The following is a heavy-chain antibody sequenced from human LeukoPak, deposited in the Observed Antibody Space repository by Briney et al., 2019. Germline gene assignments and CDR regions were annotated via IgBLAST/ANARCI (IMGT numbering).Heavy chain of an antibody. D-gene: IGHD3-22*01. CDR3: AREAYYYDSSGQNTLGY. J-gene: IGHJ4*02. CDR1: GGSIGSYY. V-gene: IGHV4-59*01. CDR2: IYHSGST. Sequence: SETLSLTCTVSGGSIGSYYWSWIRQPPGKGLEWIGYIYHSGSTKYNPSLKSRVTISVDTSKNQFSLKLSSVTAADTAVYYCAREAYYYDSSGQNTLGYWGRGTLVTVSS.